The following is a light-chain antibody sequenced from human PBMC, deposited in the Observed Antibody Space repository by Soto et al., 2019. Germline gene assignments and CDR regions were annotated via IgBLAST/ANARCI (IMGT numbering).Light chain of an antibody. Sequence: AIQMTQSPSSLSASVGDRVTITCRASQGIRNDLGWYQQRPGKAPKLLIYAASTLQSGVPTRFSGSGSGTDFTLTISSLQPEDFATYFCLQDHNYPRTFGQGTKVEVK. CDR3: LQDHNYPRT. V-gene: IGKV1-6*01. J-gene: IGKJ1*01. CDR1: QGIRND. CDR2: AAS.